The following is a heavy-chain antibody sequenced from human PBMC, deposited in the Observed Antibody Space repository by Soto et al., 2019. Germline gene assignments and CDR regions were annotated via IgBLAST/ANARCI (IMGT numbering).Heavy chain of an antibody. CDR3: ARDPPGMRIQYFQH. D-gene: IGHD3-10*01. CDR2: IIPILGIA. CDR1: GGTFSSYT. J-gene: IGHJ1*01. Sequence: QVQLVQSGAEVKKPGSSVKVSCKASGGTFSSYTISWVRQAPGQGLEWMGRIIPILGIANYAQKFQGRVTLTADKSTSTAYMELSSLRSEDTAVYYCARDPPGMRIQYFQHWGQGTLVTVSS. V-gene: IGHV1-69*08.